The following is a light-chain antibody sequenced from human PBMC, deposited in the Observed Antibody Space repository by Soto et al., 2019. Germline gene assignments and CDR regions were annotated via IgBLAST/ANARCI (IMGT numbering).Light chain of an antibody. J-gene: IGLJ1*01. Sequence: QSALAQPASVSGSPGQSITISCTGTSSDIGRYNLVSWYQQYPGEAPKLVIYDVTKRPSGVSDRFSASKSGNTASLTISGLQAEDEADYYCCSFASSSTYVFGTGTKLTVL. CDR3: CSFASSSTYV. V-gene: IGLV2-23*02. CDR2: DVT. CDR1: SSDIGRYNL.